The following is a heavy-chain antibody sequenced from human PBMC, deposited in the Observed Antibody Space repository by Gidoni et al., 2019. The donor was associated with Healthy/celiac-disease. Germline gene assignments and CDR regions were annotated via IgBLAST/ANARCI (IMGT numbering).Heavy chain of an antibody. J-gene: IGHJ4*02. CDR1: GFTFSSYA. V-gene: IGHV3-23*01. CDR3: ANGKRVVVITPDFDY. Sequence: EVQLLESGGGLVQPGGSLRLSCAASGFTFSSYARSWVRQAPGKGLEWVSAISGSGGSTYYADSVKGRFTISRDNSKNTLYLQMNSLRAEDTAVYYCANGKRVVVITPDFDYWGQGTLVTVSS. D-gene: IGHD3-22*01. CDR2: ISGSGGST.